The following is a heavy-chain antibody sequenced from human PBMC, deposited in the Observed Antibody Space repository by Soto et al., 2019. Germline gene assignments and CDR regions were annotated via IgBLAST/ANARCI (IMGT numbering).Heavy chain of an antibody. J-gene: IGHJ6*02. CDR1: GFTFSIYG. V-gene: IGHV3-30*03. CDR3: AGGGCISTSCYSPYNYYGMDV. CDR2: ISSDGSIK. D-gene: IGHD2-2*01. Sequence: GGSLRLSCTASGFTFSIYGMDWVRQAPGKGLEWVVYISSDGSIKSYADSVRGRFASSRDNSKNTLFLQMNSLRAEDTAVYYCAGGGCISTSCYSPYNYYGMDVWGQGTTVTVSS.